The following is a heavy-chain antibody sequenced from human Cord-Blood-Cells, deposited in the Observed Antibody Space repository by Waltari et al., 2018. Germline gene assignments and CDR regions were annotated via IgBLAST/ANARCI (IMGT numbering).Heavy chain of an antibody. D-gene: IGHD3-3*01. V-gene: IGHV4-34*01. CDR2: INHSVST. CDR3: ARGHGSGYLL. CDR1: GGSFSGYY. Sequence: QVQLQQWGAGLLKPSETLSLTCAVYGGSFSGYYWSWIRQPPGKGREWIGEINHSVSTNYNPSLKSRVTISVDTSKNQFSLKLSSVTAADTAVYYCARGHGSGYLLWGQGTLVTVSS. J-gene: IGHJ4*02.